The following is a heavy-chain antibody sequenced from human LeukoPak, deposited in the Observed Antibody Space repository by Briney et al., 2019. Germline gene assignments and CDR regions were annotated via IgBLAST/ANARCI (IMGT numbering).Heavy chain of an antibody. V-gene: IGHV4-39*01. CDR1: GGSISSSSYY. CDR2: IYYSGST. J-gene: IGHJ5*02. Sequence: SETLSLTCTVSGGSISSSSYYWGWIRQPPGKGLEWIGSIYYSGSTYYNPSLESRVTISVDTSKNQFSLKLSSVTAADTAVYYCARPHRAGWFDPWGQGTLVTVSS. D-gene: IGHD6-13*01. CDR3: ARPHRAGWFDP.